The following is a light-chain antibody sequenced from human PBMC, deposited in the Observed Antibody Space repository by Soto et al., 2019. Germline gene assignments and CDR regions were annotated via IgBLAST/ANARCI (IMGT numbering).Light chain of an antibody. CDR2: DAS. CDR3: QQYNSYSGT. CDR1: QSISSW. Sequence: DVQITQSPSTLSASVGDRVTITCRASQSISSWLAWYQQKPGKAPKLLIYDASSLESGVPSRFSGSGSGTEFTLTISILQPDDFATYYCQQYNSYSGTFGGGTKVEIK. V-gene: IGKV1-5*01. J-gene: IGKJ4*01.